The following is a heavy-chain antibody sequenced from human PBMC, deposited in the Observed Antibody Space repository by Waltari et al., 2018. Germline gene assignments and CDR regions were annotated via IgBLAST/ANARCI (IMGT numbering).Heavy chain of an antibody. D-gene: IGHD4-17*01. J-gene: IGHJ4*02. V-gene: IGHV3-23*04. Sequence: EVQLVESGGGLVQPGGSLRLSCAASGFIFSSYAMSWVRKAPGKGLEWVAAISGPGDSTYSADSVKGRFTISRDNSKNTVYLQVNSLRAEDTAVDYCARLPGDYVGYWGQGTLVTVSS. CDR2: ISGPGDST. CDR3: ARLPGDYVGY. CDR1: GFIFSSYA.